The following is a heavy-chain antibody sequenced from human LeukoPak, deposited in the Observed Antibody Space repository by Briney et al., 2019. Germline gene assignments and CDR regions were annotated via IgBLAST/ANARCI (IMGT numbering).Heavy chain of an antibody. Sequence: GRSLRLSCTASGFTFSPYTMHWVRQIPGKGLEWVAFIRFDGSNKYYADSVKGRLTISRDNFKSTLYLQMNSLRAEDTAVYYCVKDRDWNDDDDAFDIWGQGTMVTVSS. CDR2: IRFDGSNK. J-gene: IGHJ3*02. CDR1: GFTFSPYT. D-gene: IGHD1-1*01. CDR3: VKDRDWNDDDDAFDI. V-gene: IGHV3-30*02.